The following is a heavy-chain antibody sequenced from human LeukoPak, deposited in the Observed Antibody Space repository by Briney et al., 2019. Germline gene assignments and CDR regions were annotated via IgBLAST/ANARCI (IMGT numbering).Heavy chain of an antibody. D-gene: IGHD3-9*01. CDR1: GFTFSNYW. CDR3: ARGGNYDILTGYIFDY. V-gene: IGHV3-7*03. Sequence: PGGSLRLSCAASGFTFSNYWMSWVRQAPGKGLEWVAHIKHDGGDKHYVDSVKGRFTIARDSAKNSLNLQMNSLRAEDTAVYYCARGGNYDILTGYIFDYWGQGTLVTVSS. CDR2: IKHDGGDK. J-gene: IGHJ4*02.